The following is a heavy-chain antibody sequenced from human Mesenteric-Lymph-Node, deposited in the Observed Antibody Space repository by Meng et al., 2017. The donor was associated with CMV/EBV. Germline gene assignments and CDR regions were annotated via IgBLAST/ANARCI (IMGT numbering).Heavy chain of an antibody. Sequence: QLAAGLWKPSETLSVTCAFYGGSFSGYYWNWIRQSPEKGLEWIGEINHSGSTTYNPSFTSRIIISVDTSTNQISLNMSSVTAADTAVYYCARGSSYDILTGYFDYWGQGALVTVSS. V-gene: IGHV4-34*02. CDR3: ARGSSYDILTGYFDY. CDR2: INHSGST. CDR1: GGSFSGYY. D-gene: IGHD3-9*01. J-gene: IGHJ4*02.